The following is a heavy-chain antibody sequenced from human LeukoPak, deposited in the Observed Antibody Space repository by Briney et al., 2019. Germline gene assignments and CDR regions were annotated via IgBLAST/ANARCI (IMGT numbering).Heavy chain of an antibody. CDR3: ARARHYGSGSYYPFDY. D-gene: IGHD3-10*01. Sequence: GESLKISCKGSGYSFNDYWVGWVRQTPGKGLEWMGIIYPGDSDTRYSPSFQGQVTISADKSISTAYLQWSSLKASDTAMYYCARARHYGSGSYYPFDYWGQGILVTVSS. J-gene: IGHJ4*02. CDR2: IYPGDSDT. CDR1: GYSFNDYW. V-gene: IGHV5-51*01.